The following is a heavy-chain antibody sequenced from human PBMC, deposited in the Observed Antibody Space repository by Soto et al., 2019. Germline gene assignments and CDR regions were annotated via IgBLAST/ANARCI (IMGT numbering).Heavy chain of an antibody. CDR1: GGSFSGYY. J-gene: IGHJ5*02. D-gene: IGHD3-3*01. CDR2: INHSGST. V-gene: IGHV4-34*01. CDR3: ARARTDFWSGYYTNWFDP. Sequence: QVQLQQWGAGLLKPSETLSLTCAVYGGSFSGYYWSWIRQPPGKGLEWIGEINHSGSTNYNPSLKGRVNITVETSKNQFSLKLRSVTAADTAVYYCARARTDFWSGYYTNWFDPWGQGTLVTVSS.